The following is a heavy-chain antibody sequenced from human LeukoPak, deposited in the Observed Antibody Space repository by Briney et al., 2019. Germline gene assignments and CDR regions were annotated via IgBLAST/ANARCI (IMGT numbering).Heavy chain of an antibody. CDR1: GGSISSYY. Sequence: PSETLSLTCTVSGGSISSYYWSWIRQPPGKGLEWIGHIYYSGSTNYNPSLKSRVTISVDTSKNQFSLKLSSVTAADTAVYYCAREGCSGGSCFFDYWGQGTLVTVSS. CDR2: IYYSGST. J-gene: IGHJ4*02. CDR3: AREGCSGGSCFFDY. D-gene: IGHD2-15*01. V-gene: IGHV4-59*01.